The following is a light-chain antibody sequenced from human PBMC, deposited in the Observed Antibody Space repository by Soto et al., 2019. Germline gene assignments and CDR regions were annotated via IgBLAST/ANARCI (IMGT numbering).Light chain of an antibody. CDR2: DVS. Sequence: ALTQPASVSGSPGQSITISCTGTSSDFGGYNYVSWYQQHPGKAPKLLIYDVSNRPSGVSNRFSGSKSGNTASLTISGLQAEDEADYYCSSYTSSSTLEVFGTGTKVT. CDR3: SSYTSSSTLEV. J-gene: IGLJ1*01. CDR1: SSDFGGYNY. V-gene: IGLV2-14*01.